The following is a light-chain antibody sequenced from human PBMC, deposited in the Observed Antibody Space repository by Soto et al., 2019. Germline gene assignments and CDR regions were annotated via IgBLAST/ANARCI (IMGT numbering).Light chain of an antibody. Sequence: VVSQSPAALSLSKGRRATLSCRTSQSFSSYLSWYQQKPGQAPRLLIYDASNRATGIPARFSGSGSGTDFTLTISILAPEDFGVYDCRQRRSCPPLTFGGGTKVDIK. CDR3: RQRRSCPPLT. V-gene: IGKV3-11*01. CDR2: DAS. CDR1: QSFSSY. J-gene: IGKJ4*01.